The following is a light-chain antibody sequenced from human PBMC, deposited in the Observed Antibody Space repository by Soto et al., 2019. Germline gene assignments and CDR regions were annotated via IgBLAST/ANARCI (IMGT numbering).Light chain of an antibody. V-gene: IGLV1-40*01. J-gene: IGLJ1*01. CDR1: NSNIGAGYE. CDR2: ENN. Sequence: QSVLTQPPSVSEAPGQRVTISCTGSNSNIGAGYEAHWYQQVPGTAPKLLIYENNNRPSVVPDRFSGAKSGTSASLAIAGLQAEDEDEYYCQSYDSSLSGYVVGTGTKLTVL. CDR3: QSYDSSLSGYV.